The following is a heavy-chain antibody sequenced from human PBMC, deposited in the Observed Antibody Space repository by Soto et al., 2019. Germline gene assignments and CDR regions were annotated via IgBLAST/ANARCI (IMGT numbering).Heavy chain of an antibody. Sequence: QVQLVQSGAEVKKPGASVKVSCKASGYTFTSYDINWVRQATGQGLEWMGWMNPNSGNTGYAQKFQGRVTMTRNTSISTAYMELSSLRSEDTAVYYCARGRYARMKKPNYWSFDLWGRGTLVTVSS. V-gene: IGHV1-8*01. CDR2: MNPNSGNT. D-gene: IGHD2-2*01. CDR3: ARGRYARMKKPNYWSFDL. CDR1: GYTFTSYD. J-gene: IGHJ2*01.